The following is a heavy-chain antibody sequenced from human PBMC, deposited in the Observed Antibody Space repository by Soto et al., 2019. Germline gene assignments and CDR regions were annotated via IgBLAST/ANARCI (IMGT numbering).Heavy chain of an antibody. CDR3: ARGVTLTTPSYFDH. CDR2: INPSDGSR. V-gene: IGHV1-46*04. D-gene: IGHD4-17*01. Sequence: QVQLMQSGAEVKKPGASVKISCKASGYSFSSHYIHWVRQAPGQGPEWMGKINPSDGSRSYAQKLQVSITMTRDTSTSTVYMKLRSLTSEDTAVYYCARGVTLTTPSYFDHWGLGALVTVSS. J-gene: IGHJ4*02. CDR1: GYSFSSHY.